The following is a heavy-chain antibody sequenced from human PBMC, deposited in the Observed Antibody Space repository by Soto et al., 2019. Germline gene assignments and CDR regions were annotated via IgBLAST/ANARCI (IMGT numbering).Heavy chain of an antibody. CDR2: IGGRGGNT. Sequence: EVHLLESGGGLVQRGGSLRLSCVASGFTFNNYAMNWVRQAPGKVLEWVSNIGGRGGNTFYADSMRGRFTISRDNSKNTVYLQMNNLRVEDSATYYCAKPSAYGDFAGSFDSWGQGTLVTVSP. V-gene: IGHV3-23*01. D-gene: IGHD4-17*01. CDR1: GFTFNNYA. J-gene: IGHJ4*02. CDR3: AKPSAYGDFAGSFDS.